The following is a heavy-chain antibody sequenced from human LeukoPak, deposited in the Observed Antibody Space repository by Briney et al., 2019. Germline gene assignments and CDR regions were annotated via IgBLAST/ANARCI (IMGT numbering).Heavy chain of an antibody. V-gene: IGHV4-4*09. CDR3: ARSTRPWELSYFDY. Sequence: SETLSLTCTVSGGSISSYYWSWIRQPPGKGLEWIGYIYTSGSTNYNPSLKSRVTISVDTSKNQFSLKLSSVAAADTAVYYCARSTRPWELSYFDYWGQGTLVTVSS. J-gene: IGHJ4*02. D-gene: IGHD1-26*01. CDR1: GGSISSYY. CDR2: IYTSGST.